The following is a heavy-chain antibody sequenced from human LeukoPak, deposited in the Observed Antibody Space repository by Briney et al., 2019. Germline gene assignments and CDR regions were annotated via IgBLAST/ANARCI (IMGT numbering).Heavy chain of an antibody. D-gene: IGHD5-18*01. Sequence: GGSLRLSCAASGFTFSSYAMSWVRQAPGKGLEWVSAISGSGGSTYYADSVRGRFTISRDNSKNTLYLQMNSLRAEDTAVYYCAKGLNSYGCFDYWGQGTLVTVSS. CDR1: GFTFSSYA. V-gene: IGHV3-23*01. CDR3: AKGLNSYGCFDY. J-gene: IGHJ4*02. CDR2: ISGSGGST.